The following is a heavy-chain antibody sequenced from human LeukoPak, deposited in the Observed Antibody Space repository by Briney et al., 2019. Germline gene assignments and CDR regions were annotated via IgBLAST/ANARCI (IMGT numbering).Heavy chain of an antibody. CDR3: TSSAGEVKNGLWSGPFDY. D-gene: IGHD3-3*01. V-gene: IGHV1-46*01. Sequence: ASVKVSCKASGYTFTSHYFHWVRQALGQGLEWMGIIDPSGGSTNYAQKFQGRVAMTRDTSTSTVYMDLSSLRTEDTAVYYCTSSAGEVKNGLWSGPFDYWGQGALVTVSS. J-gene: IGHJ4*02. CDR1: GYTFTSHY. CDR2: IDPSGGST.